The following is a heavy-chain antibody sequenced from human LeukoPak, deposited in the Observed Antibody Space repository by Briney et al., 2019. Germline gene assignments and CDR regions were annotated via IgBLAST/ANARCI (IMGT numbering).Heavy chain of an antibody. Sequence: SVKVSCKASGGTFSSYAISWVRQAPGQGLEWMGGIIPIFGTANYAQKFRGRVTITTDESTSTAYMELSSLRSEDTAVYYCARASRGGSSWPYYYYYMDVWGKGTTVTVSS. J-gene: IGHJ6*03. CDR2: IIPIFGTA. D-gene: IGHD6-13*01. CDR1: GGTFSSYA. CDR3: ARASRGGSSWPYYYYYMDV. V-gene: IGHV1-69*05.